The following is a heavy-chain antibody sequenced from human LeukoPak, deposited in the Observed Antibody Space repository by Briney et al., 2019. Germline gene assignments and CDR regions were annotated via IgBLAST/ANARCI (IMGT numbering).Heavy chain of an antibody. CDR1: GVSIRSYF. D-gene: IGHD5-12*01. V-gene: IGHV4-59*01. CDR2: IWDTEIT. Sequence: SETLSLTCTVSGVSIRSYFWSWLRQPPGKGLEWVGYIWDTEITDYNPSPKSRVTISLDTSKNHFPLKLPSVSAADTALYSCARSLVLATDDAFDIWGQGTLVPVSP. CDR3: ARSLVLATDDAFDI. J-gene: IGHJ3*02.